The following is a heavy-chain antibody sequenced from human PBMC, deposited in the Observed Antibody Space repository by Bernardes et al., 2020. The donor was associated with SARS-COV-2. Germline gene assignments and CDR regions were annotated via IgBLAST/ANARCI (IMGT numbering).Heavy chain of an antibody. D-gene: IGHD3-16*01. J-gene: IGHJ4*02. CDR2: IGTDETEA. V-gene: IGHV3-23*01. CDR3: ARDGGTFSSLGDY. Sequence: GGSLRLSCAASGFTFRNYPMTWVRQAPGKGLEWVSRIGTDETEAHYADSVRGRFRISRDNRANTLLLHLDHLRVEDTAIYFCARDGGTFSSLGDYWGPGTLVIVSS. CDR1: GFTFRNYP.